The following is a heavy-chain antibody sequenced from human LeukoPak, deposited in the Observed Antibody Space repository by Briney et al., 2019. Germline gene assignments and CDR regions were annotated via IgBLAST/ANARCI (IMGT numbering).Heavy chain of an antibody. CDR2: ISSSSSYI. Sequence: YPGGSLRLSCAASGFTFSSYSMNWVRQAPGKGLEWVSSISSSSSYIYYADSVKGRFTISRDNAKNSLYLQMNSLRAEDTAVYYCARDFPYCSSTSCYNNWFDPWGQGTLVTVSS. CDR3: ARDFPYCSSTSCYNNWFDP. V-gene: IGHV3-21*01. D-gene: IGHD2-2*02. CDR1: GFTFSSYS. J-gene: IGHJ5*02.